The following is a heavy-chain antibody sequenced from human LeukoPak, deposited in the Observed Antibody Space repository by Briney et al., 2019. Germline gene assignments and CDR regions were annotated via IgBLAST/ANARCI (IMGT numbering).Heavy chain of an antibody. CDR1: GFTFSGSA. CDR2: IRSKANSYAT. CDR3: TRREMGYGSGSYLL. V-gene: IGHV3-73*01. D-gene: IGHD3-10*01. Sequence: PGGSLRLSCAASGFTFSGSAMHWVRQASGKGLEWVGRIRSKANSYATAYAASVKGRFPISRDDSKNTAYLQMNSLKTEDTAVYYCTRREMGYGSGSYLLWGQGTLVTVSS. J-gene: IGHJ4*02.